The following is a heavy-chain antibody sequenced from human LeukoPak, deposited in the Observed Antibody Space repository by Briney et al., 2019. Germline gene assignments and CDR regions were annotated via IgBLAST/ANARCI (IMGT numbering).Heavy chain of an antibody. Sequence: GGSLRLSCAASGFTFSNFGMNWVRQAPGKGLEWVSYIRSSGNTMYYADSVKGRFTISRDNAKNSLYLQMNTLRAEDTAVYYCTRSNSDLDSRGQGTLVTVSS. CDR3: TRSNSDLDS. D-gene: IGHD4-23*01. V-gene: IGHV3-48*01. CDR1: GFTFSNFG. J-gene: IGHJ4*02. CDR2: IRSSGNTM.